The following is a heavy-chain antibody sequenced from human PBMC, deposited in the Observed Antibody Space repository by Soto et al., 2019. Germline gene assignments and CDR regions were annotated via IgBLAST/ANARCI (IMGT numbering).Heavy chain of an antibody. D-gene: IGHD2-2*03. CDR2: IHPSGNI. J-gene: IGHJ4*02. Sequence: SETLSLTCTVSGASISSSGLYWHWIRQHPGKGLEWIGAIHPSGNIYYNPSLKSRITMSPDTSNNQFSLRLNSVTAADMAVYYCERGMDMDKLGYWGPGTLVTVYS. CDR1: GASISSSGLY. V-gene: IGHV4-31*03. CDR3: ERGMDMDKLGY.